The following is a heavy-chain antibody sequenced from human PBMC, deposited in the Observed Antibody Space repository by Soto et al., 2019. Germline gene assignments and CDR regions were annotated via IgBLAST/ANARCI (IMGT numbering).Heavy chain of an antibody. J-gene: IGHJ4*02. Sequence: PLETLSLTCSVSDDSINSDKYYWGWIRQPPGKGLEWIGSIYYRGNAYYNPSLQTRVTISLDKSRSQFSLKLNSVTAADSAVYFCARLEGLATISYYIDGWGPGARVTVSS. CDR3: ARLEGLATISYYIDG. D-gene: IGHD3-9*01. V-gene: IGHV4-39*01. CDR2: IYYRGNA. CDR1: DDSINSDKYY.